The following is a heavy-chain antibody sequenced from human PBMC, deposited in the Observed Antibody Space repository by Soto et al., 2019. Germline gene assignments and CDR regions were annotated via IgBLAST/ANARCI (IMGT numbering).Heavy chain of an antibody. Sequence: ASVKVSCKASGYTFTSYGISWVRQAPGQGLEWMGWISAYNGNTNYAQKLQGRVTMTTDTSTSTAYMELRSLRSDDTAVYYCARDSRYYYDSTDAFDIWGQGTMVTVSS. J-gene: IGHJ3*02. CDR2: ISAYNGNT. CDR3: ARDSRYYYDSTDAFDI. CDR1: GYTFTSYG. D-gene: IGHD3-22*01. V-gene: IGHV1-18*01.